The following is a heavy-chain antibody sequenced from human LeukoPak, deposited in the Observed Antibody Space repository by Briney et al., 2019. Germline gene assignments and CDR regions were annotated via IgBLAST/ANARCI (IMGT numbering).Heavy chain of an antibody. CDR1: GFTFSSFW. CDR2: INSDGRTT. CDR3: ARGGYGAHMG. V-gene: IGHV3-74*01. D-gene: IGHD4-17*01. J-gene: IGHJ4*02. Sequence: GGSLRLSCAASGFTFSSFWMHWVRQVPGKGLLWVSGINSDGRTTGYADSVKGRFTISRDNAKNTVDLQMNSLRAEDTAVYYCARGGYGAHMGWGQGTLVTVSS.